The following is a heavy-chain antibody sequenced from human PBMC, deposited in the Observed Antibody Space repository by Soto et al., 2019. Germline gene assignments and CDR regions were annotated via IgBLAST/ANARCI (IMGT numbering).Heavy chain of an antibody. D-gene: IGHD3-9*01. Sequence: SETLSLTCTISGDSISISSYYWAWIRQPPGKGLEWIGSMYYSGSTYNNPSLKSRVTMSVDTPKKQFSLILSSVTAADTAVYYCARARPRYYDILTGYYVEGVGYMDVWGKGTTVTVSS. CDR1: GDSISISSYY. CDR2: MYYSGST. J-gene: IGHJ6*03. V-gene: IGHV4-39*02. CDR3: ARARPRYYDILTGYYVEGVGYMDV.